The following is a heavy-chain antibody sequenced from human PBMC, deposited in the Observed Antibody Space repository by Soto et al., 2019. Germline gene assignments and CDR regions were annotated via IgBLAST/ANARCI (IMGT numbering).Heavy chain of an antibody. CDR2: ISYDGSNK. Sequence: QVQLVESGGGVVQPGRSLRLSCAASGFTFSSYAMHWVRQAPGKGLEWVAVISYDGSNKYYADSVKGRFTISRDNSKNTLYLQMNSLRAEDTAVYYCARGHQGYFVGFGELILDYWGQGTLVTVSS. CDR1: GFTFSSYA. CDR3: ARGHQGYFVGFGELILDY. J-gene: IGHJ4*02. D-gene: IGHD3-10*01. V-gene: IGHV3-30-3*01.